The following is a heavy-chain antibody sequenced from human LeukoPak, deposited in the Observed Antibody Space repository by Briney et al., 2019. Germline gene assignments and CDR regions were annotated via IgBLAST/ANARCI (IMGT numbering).Heavy chain of an antibody. J-gene: IGHJ4*02. CDR2: IYYSGST. Sequence: SQTLSLTCTVSGGSISSGGYYWSWIRQHPGRGLEWIGYIYYSGSTYYNPSLKSRVTISVDTSKNQFSLKLSSVTAADTAVYYCARGITPYYDILTGYPCFDYWGQGTLVTVSS. V-gene: IGHV4-31*03. CDR3: ARGITPYYDILTGYPCFDY. D-gene: IGHD3-9*01. CDR1: GGSISSGGYY.